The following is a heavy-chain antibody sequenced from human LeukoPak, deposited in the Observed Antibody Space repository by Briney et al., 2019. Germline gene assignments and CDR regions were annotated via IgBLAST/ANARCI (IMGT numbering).Heavy chain of an antibody. CDR3: ARDGRWDAFDI. CDR2: IYTSGST. J-gene: IGHJ3*02. D-gene: IGHD1-26*01. CDR1: GGSISSGSYY. Sequence: SQTLSLTCTVSGGSISSGSYYWSWIRQPAGTGLEWIGRIYTSGSTNYNPSLKSRVAISVDTSKNQFSLKLSSVTAADTAVYYCARDGRWDAFDIWGQGTMVTVSS. V-gene: IGHV4-61*02.